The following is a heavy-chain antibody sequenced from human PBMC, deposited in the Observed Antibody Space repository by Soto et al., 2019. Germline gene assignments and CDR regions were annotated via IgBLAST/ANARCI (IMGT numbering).Heavy chain of an antibody. J-gene: IGHJ4*02. V-gene: IGHV3-64*01. CDR2: ISGNGDST. Sequence: EVQLVESGGGLVQPGGSLRLSCAASGFTFSRYAMHWVRQAPGKGLEYVSAISGNGDSTYYANSVKGRFTISRDNSKNTLYLLMGSLRAEDMAVYYCTSYGSGSYYKYWGQGTLVTVSS. D-gene: IGHD3-10*01. CDR3: TSYGSGSYYKY. CDR1: GFTFSRYA.